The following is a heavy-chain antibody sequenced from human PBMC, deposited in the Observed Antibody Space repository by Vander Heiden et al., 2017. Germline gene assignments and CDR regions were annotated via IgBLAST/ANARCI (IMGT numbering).Heavy chain of an antibody. CDR2: IYYTGYT. V-gene: IGHV4-39*01. D-gene: IGHD1-26*01. Sequence: QLQLQESGPGLVRPSETLSLTCTVSGGSISSTSYHWGWIRQSPGKGLELIRSIYYTGYTYYNPSLKSRVTISVDTSKNQFSLKLTSVTAADTAVYYCARHMEGGSYFPWDQWGQGTLLTVSS. J-gene: IGHJ4*02. CDR1: GGSISSTSYH. CDR3: ARHMEGGSYFPWDQ.